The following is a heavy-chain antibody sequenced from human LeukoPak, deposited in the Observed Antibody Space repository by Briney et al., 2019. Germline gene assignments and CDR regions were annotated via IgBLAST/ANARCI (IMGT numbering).Heavy chain of an antibody. J-gene: IGHJ3*02. V-gene: IGHV4-59*01. D-gene: IGHD3-10*01. Sequence: SETLSLTCTVSNSSIISYYWTWVRQPPGKGLEWIGYIYYSGTTNYNPSLKSRVPMSVDTSKNQFSLNLSFVTAADTAVYYCARIRVNAFDIWGQGTMVTVSS. CDR1: NSSIISYY. CDR3: ARIRVNAFDI. CDR2: IYYSGTT.